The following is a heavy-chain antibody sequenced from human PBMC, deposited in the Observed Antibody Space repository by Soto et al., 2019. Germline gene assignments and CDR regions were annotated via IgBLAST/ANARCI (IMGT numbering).Heavy chain of an antibody. CDR3: ARVRCSSTSGPNRLRLAL. CDR1: GYTFTSYG. J-gene: IGHJ5*02. Sequence: SVKVSCKASGYTFTSYGISWVRQAPGQGLEWMGWISAYNGNTNYAQKLQGRVTMTTDTSTSTAYMELRSLRSDDTAVYYCARVRCSSTSGPNRLRLALWGQGTLATVSS. CDR2: ISAYNGNT. V-gene: IGHV1-18*04. D-gene: IGHD2-2*01.